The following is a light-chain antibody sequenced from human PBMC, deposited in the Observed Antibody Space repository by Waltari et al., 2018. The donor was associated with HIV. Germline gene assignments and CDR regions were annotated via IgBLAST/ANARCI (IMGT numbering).Light chain of an antibody. CDR2: DES. J-gene: IGLJ2*01. CDR3: QVWDSTSDLRVV. Sequence: SYVLTQPPSVSVAPGQTARITCWGNNIGTKSVHWYQQKPGQAPVLVGYDESDRPSERFSGSISGNTATLTISTVEAGDEADYYCQVWDSTSDLRVVFGGGTELTVL. V-gene: IGLV3-21*02. CDR1: NIGTKS.